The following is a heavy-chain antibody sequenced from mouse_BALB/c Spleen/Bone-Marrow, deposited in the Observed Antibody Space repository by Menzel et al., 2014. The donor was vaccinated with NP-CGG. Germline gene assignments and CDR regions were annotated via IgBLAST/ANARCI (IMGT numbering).Heavy chain of an antibody. D-gene: IGHD1-1*01. CDR1: GYPFXGYT. V-gene: IGHV1-18*01. CDR3: ARWDYYGYAMDY. J-gene: IGHJ4*01. Sequence: EVQLQQSGPELVKPGASMKISCKASGYPFXGYTMNWVKQSHGKNLEWIGLINPYNGGTSYNQKFMGKATLTVDKSSSTAYMELLSLTSEDSAVYYCARWDYYGYAMDYWGQGTSVTVSS. CDR2: INPYNGGT.